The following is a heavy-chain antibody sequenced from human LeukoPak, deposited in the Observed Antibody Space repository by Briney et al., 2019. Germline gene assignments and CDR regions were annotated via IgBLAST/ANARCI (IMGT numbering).Heavy chain of an antibody. Sequence: PGGSLRLSCAASGFTFSSYSMTWVRQAPGKGLEWVALITSGSVNKYYADSVKGRFTVSRDNAKNTLYLQLNSLRAEDTAVYYCARDSSSWDLFDYWGQGTLVTVSS. V-gene: IGHV3-21*01. J-gene: IGHJ4*02. D-gene: IGHD2-2*01. CDR2: ITSGSVNK. CDR1: GFTFSSYS. CDR3: ARDSSSWDLFDY.